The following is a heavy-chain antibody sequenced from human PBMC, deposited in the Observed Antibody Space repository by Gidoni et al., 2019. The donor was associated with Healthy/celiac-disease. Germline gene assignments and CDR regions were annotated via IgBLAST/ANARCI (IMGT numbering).Heavy chain of an antibody. Sequence: QVQLVQSGAEVKKPRSSVKVFCKASVGPYSSYAISWVRQAPVQGLEWMGGIIPIVGTANDAQKFKGRVTITADESTRTDYMELSSMRDEDTAVYYCADRDGYNLGAFDYWGQGTMVTVSS. CDR3: ADRDGYNLGAFDY. CDR2: IIPIVGTA. D-gene: IGHD5-12*01. J-gene: IGHJ4*02. V-gene: IGHV1-69*01. CDR1: VGPYSSYA.